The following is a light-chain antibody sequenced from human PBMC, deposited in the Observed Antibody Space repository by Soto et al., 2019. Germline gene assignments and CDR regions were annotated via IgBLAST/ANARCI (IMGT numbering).Light chain of an antibody. J-gene: IGLJ2*01. Sequence: QSVLTQPPSASGTPGQRVTISCSGSSSNIRSNTVVWYQHLPGTAPKLLIYRNNQRPSGVPDRFSGSKSGTSASLAISGLRAEDEADYYCAAWDDSLSGRVFGGGTKVTVL. CDR3: AAWDDSLSGRV. CDR1: SSNIRSNT. CDR2: RNN. V-gene: IGLV1-47*01.